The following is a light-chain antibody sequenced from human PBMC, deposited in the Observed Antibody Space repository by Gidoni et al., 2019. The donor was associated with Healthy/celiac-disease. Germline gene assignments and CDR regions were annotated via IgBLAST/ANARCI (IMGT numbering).Light chain of an antibody. J-gene: IGKJ2*01. CDR3: QQSYSTPFYT. CDR1: QSISSY. V-gene: IGKV1-39*01. Sequence: DIQMTQSPSSLSASVGDRVTITCRASQSISSYLNWYQQKPGKAPKLLIYAASSLQRGVPSRFSGSGSGTDFTLTISSLQPEDFATYYCQQSYSTPFYTFXQXTKLEIK. CDR2: AAS.